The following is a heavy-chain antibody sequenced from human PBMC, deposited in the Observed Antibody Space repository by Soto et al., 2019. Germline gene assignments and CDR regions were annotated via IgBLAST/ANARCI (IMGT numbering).Heavy chain of an antibody. CDR1: GGSISNYD. CDR3: ARDSRSGRNFDY. CDR2: IYYSGST. D-gene: IGHD1-26*01. V-gene: IGHV4-59*12. J-gene: IGHJ4*02. Sequence: SETLSLPCTVSGGSISNYDWPWIRQPPGKGLEWIGYIYYSGSTNYNPSLKSRVTISVDTSKNQFSLKLSSVTAADTAVYYCARDSRSGRNFDYWGQGTLVTVSS.